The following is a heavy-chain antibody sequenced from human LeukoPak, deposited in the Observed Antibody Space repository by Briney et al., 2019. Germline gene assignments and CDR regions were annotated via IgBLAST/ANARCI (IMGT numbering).Heavy chain of an antibody. Sequence: ASVKVSCKASGYTFTGYYMRWVRQAPGQGLEWMGWINPNSGGTNYAQKFQGRVTMTRDTSISTAYMELSRLRSDDTAVYYCARAVVVPAAIYDYWGQGTLVTVSS. CDR2: INPNSGGT. CDR3: ARAVVVPAAIYDY. CDR1: GYTFTGYY. J-gene: IGHJ4*02. D-gene: IGHD2-2*02. V-gene: IGHV1-2*02.